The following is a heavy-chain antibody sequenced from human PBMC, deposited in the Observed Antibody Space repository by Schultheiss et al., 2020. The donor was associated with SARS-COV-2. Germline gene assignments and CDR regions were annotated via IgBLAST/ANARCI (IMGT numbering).Heavy chain of an antibody. J-gene: IGHJ4*02. V-gene: IGHV3-23*01. D-gene: IGHD1-26*01. Sequence: GGSLRLSCAASGFTFSNYGMHWVRQAPGKGLEWVSAISGSGGSTYYADSVKGRFTISRDNSKNTLYLQMNSLRAEDTAVYYCARDYSGGGRHLDSWGLGTLVTVSS. CDR1: GFTFSNYG. CDR3: ARDYSGGGRHLDS. CDR2: ISGSGGST.